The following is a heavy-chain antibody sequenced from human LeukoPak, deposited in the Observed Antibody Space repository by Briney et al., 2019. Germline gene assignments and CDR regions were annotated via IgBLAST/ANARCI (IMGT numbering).Heavy chain of an antibody. CDR3: ARRPVGVVVPAAMGAFDI. CDR1: GGSFSGYY. V-gene: IGHV4-34*01. D-gene: IGHD2-2*01. CDR2: INHSGST. Sequence: SETLSLTCAVYGGSFSGYYWSWIRQPPGKGLEWIGEINHSGSTNYNPSLKSRVTIPVDTSKNQFSLKLSSVTAADTAVYYCARRPVGVVVPAAMGAFDIWGQGTMVTVSS. J-gene: IGHJ3*02.